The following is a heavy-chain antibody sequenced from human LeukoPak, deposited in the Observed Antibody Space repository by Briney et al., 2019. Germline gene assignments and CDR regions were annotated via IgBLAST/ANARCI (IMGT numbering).Heavy chain of an antibody. J-gene: IGHJ4*02. CDR1: GFTFSSYG. CDR2: IRYDGSNK. D-gene: IGHD5-18*01. CDR3: AKGAGYSYGYEVDY. Sequence: GGSLRLSCAASGFTFSSYGIHWVRQAPGKGLEWAAFIRYDGSNKYYADSVKGRFTISRDNSKNTLYLQMNSLRAEDTAVYYCAKGAGYSYGYEVDYWGQGTLVTVSS. V-gene: IGHV3-30*02.